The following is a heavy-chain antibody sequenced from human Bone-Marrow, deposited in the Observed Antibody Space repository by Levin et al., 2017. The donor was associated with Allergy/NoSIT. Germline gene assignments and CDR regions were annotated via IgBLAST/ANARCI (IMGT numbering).Heavy chain of an antibody. CDR2: IWYDGSNK. CDR1: GFTFSSYG. V-gene: IGHV3-33*01. CDR3: ARLNWGPLGYCSSTSCYALDY. D-gene: IGHD2-2*01. J-gene: IGHJ4*02. Sequence: PGGSLRLSCAASGFTFSSYGMHWVRQAPGKGLEWVAVIWYDGSNKYYADSVKGRFTISRDNSKNTLYLQMNSLRAEDTAVYYCARLNWGPLGYCSSTSCYALDYWGQGTLVTVSS.